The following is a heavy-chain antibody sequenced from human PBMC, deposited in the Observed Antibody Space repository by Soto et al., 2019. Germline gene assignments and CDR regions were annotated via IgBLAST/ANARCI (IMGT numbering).Heavy chain of an antibody. D-gene: IGHD3-22*01. CDR1: GFTFSSYG. CDR2: ISYDGSNK. V-gene: IGHV3-30*18. CDR3: ANDASDSSGEGLAY. Sequence: GGSLRLSCAASGFTFSSYGMLWVRQAPGKGLEWVAVISYDGSNKYYADSVKGRFTISRDNSKNTLYLQMNSLRAEDTAVYYCANDASDSSGEGLAYWGQGT. J-gene: IGHJ4*02.